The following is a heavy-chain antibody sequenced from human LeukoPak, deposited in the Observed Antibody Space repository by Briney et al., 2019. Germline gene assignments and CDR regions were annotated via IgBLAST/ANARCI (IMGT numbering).Heavy chain of an antibody. D-gene: IGHD2-21*01. V-gene: IGHV3-9*01. CDR3: AKGRVVVSSHYFDY. J-gene: IGHJ4*02. CDR2: ISWNSGSI. Sequence: PGGSLRLSCAASGFTFDDYAMHWVRQAPGKGLEWVSGISWNSGSIGYADSVKGRFTISRDNAKNSLYLQMNSLRAEDTALYYCAKGRVVVSSHYFDYWGQGTLVTVSS. CDR1: GFTFDDYA.